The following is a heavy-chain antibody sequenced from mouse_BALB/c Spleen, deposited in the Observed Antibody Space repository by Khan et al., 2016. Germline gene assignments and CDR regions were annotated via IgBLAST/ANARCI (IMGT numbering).Heavy chain of an antibody. J-gene: IGHJ2*01. CDR2: ISYSGST. D-gene: IGHD1-2*01. CDR1: GYSITSGYG. V-gene: IGHV3-2*02. CDR3: ARTARIKY. Sequence: EVQLQESGPGLVKPSQSLSLTCTVTGYSITSGYGWNWIRQFPGNKLEWMGYISYSGSTNYHPSLKSRISITRDTSKNQFFLQLNSVTTADTATYYCARTARIKYWGQGTTLTVSS.